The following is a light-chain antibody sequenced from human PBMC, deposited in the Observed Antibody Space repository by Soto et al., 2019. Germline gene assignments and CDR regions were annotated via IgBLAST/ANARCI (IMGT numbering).Light chain of an antibody. V-gene: IGKV3-20*01. Sequence: EIVMTQSPATLSVSPGERATLSCRASQSVSSKLAWYQQKPGQAPRLIIYGASNRATGIPDRFSGSGSGTDFTLTISRLEPEDFAVYYCQQYGSSLLVTFGGGTKVDI. CDR3: QQYGSSLLVT. J-gene: IGKJ4*01. CDR1: QSVSSK. CDR2: GAS.